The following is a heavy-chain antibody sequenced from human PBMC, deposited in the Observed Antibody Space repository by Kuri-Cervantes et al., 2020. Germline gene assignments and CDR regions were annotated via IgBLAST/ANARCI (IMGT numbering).Heavy chain of an antibody. CDR3: ARIRLYCTNGVCYPYGAFDI. V-gene: IGHV2-5*02. CDR2: IYWDDDK. Sequence: SGPTLAKPTQTLTLTCTFSGFSLSTSGVGVGWIRQPPGKALEWLALIYWDDDKRYSPSLKSRLTITKDTSKNQVVLTMTNMDPVDTATYYCARIRLYCTNGVCYPYGAFDIWGQGTMVTVSS. J-gene: IGHJ3*02. D-gene: IGHD2-8*01. CDR1: GFSLSTSGVG.